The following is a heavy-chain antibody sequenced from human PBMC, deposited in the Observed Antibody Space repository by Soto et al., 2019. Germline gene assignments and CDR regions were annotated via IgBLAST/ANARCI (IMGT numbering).Heavy chain of an antibody. D-gene: IGHD3-10*01. J-gene: IGHJ6*02. CDR2: IKQDGSEK. Sequence: PGGSLRLSCAASGFTFSSYWMSWVRQAPGKGLEWVANIKQDGSEKYYVDSVKGRFTISRDNAKNSLYLQMNSLRAEDTAVYYCARDRRFSGPGSYYNEYSGMDVWGQGTTVTVYS. CDR3: ARDRRFSGPGSYYNEYSGMDV. V-gene: IGHV3-7*01. CDR1: GFTFSSYW.